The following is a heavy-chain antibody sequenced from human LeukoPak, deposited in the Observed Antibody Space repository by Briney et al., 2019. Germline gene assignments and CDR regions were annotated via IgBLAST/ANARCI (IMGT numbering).Heavy chain of an antibody. CDR2: IYYSGST. D-gene: IGHD6-19*01. CDR3: AREVAGTPWIDY. CDR1: GGSISSSSYY. Sequence: SETLSLTCTVSGGSISSSSYYWGWIRQPPGKGLEWIGSIYYSGSTYYNPSLKSRVTISVDTSKNQFSLKLSSVTAADTAVYFCAREVAGTPWIDYWGQGTLVTVSS. J-gene: IGHJ4*02. V-gene: IGHV4-39*02.